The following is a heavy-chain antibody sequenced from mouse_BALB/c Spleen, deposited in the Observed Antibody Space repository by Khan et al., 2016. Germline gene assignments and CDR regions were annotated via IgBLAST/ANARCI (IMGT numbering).Heavy chain of an antibody. CDR1: GYTFSSYW. CDR2: ILPGSGST. J-gene: IGHJ2*01. Sequence: QGQLKQSGAELMKPGASVKISCKATGYTFSSYWIEWVKQRPGHGLEWIGEILPGSGSTNYTAKFRGKATFTADTSSNTAYLQLSSLTSEDSAVHYCARTDRRGYFDCWGKGTTLTVSS. V-gene: IGHV1-9*01. CDR3: ARTDRRGYFDC.